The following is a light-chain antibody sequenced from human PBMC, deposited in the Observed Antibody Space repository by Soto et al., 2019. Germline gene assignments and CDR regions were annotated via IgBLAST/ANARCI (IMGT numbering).Light chain of an antibody. CDR1: SGDVGAYNY. CDR2: DVN. Sequence: QSALTQPASVSGSPGQSITISCTGTSGDVGAYNYVSWYQHHPGKAPKLMIYDVNNRPSGVSNRFSGSKSGNTASLTISGLQAEDEDDYYCSSYTSSSTLVVFGGGTKLTVL. J-gene: IGLJ2*01. CDR3: SSYTSSSTLVV. V-gene: IGLV2-14*03.